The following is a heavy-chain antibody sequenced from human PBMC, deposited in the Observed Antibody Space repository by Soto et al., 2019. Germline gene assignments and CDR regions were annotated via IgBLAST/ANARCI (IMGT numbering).Heavy chain of an antibody. V-gene: IGHV1-2*02. CDR2: INPNSGGT. J-gene: IGHJ6*02. D-gene: IGHD6-6*01. Sequence: GASVKVSCKASGYTFTGYYMHWVRQAPGQGLEWMGWINPNSGGTNYAQKFQGRVTMTRDTSISTAYMELSRLKSDDTAVYYFARSRRQVVYNGMDVWGQVTTVTVSS. CDR3: ARSRRQVVYNGMDV. CDR1: GYTFTGYY.